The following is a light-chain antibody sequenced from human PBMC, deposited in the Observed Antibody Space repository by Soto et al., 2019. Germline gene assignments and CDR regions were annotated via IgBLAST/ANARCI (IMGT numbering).Light chain of an antibody. Sequence: DIQITRSPSTLSASVGDRVTITCRASQSISSWLAWYQQKPGKAPKLLIYDASSLESGVPSRFSGSGSGTEFTLTISSMQPDDFANYYCQQYNSYSSTFGQGTKVDIK. CDR3: QQYNSYSST. V-gene: IGKV1-5*01. CDR1: QSISSW. CDR2: DAS. J-gene: IGKJ1*01.